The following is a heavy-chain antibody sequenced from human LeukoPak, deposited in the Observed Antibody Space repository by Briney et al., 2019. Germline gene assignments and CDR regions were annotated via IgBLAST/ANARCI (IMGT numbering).Heavy chain of an antibody. CDR2: INHSGRT. D-gene: IGHD4-17*01. J-gene: IGHJ4*02. V-gene: IGHV4-34*01. CDR3: ARGLGLRVMTTVTTFDN. Sequence: PSETLFLTCAVYGGSVYDYYWSWIRQPPGKGLEWIGEINHSGRTNYNPSLKSRVTISVDTSTHQFSLTLSSVTAADTAVYYCARGLGLRVMTTVTTFDNWGQGTLVTVSS. CDR1: GGSVYDYY.